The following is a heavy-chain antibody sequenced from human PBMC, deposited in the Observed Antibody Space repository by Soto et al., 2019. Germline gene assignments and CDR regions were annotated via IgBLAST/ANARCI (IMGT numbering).Heavy chain of an antibody. J-gene: IGHJ6*01. CDR3: AXDXVXXDGGRCXXXPLDV. V-gene: IGHV3-66*01. CDR1: GFTVSSKY. D-gene: IGHD2-21*01. CDR2: IQSGGTT. Sequence: EVQLVESGGGLVQPGGSLRLSCAASGFTVSSKYMTWVRQAPGKGLEWVSLIQSGGTTYYADSVKGRFTISRDTSENTLHLQMDSLRVEDTAVYYCAXDXVXXDGGRCXXXPLDVXGXGTTVTVSS.